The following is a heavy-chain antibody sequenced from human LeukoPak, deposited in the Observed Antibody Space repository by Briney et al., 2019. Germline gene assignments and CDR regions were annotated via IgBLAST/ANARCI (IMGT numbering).Heavy chain of an antibody. V-gene: IGHV3-30*18. J-gene: IGHJ4*02. CDR2: ISYDGSNK. D-gene: IGHD4-17*01. Sequence: GGSLRLSCAASGFTFSSYGMHWVRQAPGKGLEWVAVISYDGSNKYYADSVKGRFTISRDNSKNTLYLQMNSLRAEDTAVYYCAKSRDYGDYPSFDYWGQGTLVTVSS. CDR3: AKSRDYGDYPSFDY. CDR1: GFTFSSYG.